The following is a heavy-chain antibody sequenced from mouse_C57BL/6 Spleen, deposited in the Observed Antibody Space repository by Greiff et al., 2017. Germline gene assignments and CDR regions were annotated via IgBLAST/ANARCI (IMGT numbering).Heavy chain of an antibody. CDR1: GYAFSSYW. CDR2: IYPGDGDT. Sequence: VMLVESGAELVKPGASVKISCKASGYAFSSYWMNWVKQRPGKGLEWIGQIYPGDGDTNYNGKFKGKATLTADKSSSTAYMQLSSLTSEDSAVYFCAKGPYSGCFDYWGQGTTLTVSS. D-gene: IGHD2-10*01. CDR3: AKGPYSGCFDY. V-gene: IGHV1-80*01. J-gene: IGHJ2*01.